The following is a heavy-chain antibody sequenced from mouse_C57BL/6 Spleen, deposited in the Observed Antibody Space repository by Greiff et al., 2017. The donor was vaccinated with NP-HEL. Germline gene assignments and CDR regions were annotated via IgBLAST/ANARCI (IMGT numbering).Heavy chain of an antibody. CDR3: ARRAGQLSLYYAMDY. CDR2: IDPSDSET. Sequence: VQLQQPGAELVRPGSSVKLSCKASGYTFTSYWMHWVKQRPIQGLEWIGNIDPSDSETHYNQKFKDKATLTVDKSSSTAYMQLSSLTSEDSAVYYCARRAGQLSLYYAMDYWGQGTSVTVSS. D-gene: IGHD3-2*02. V-gene: IGHV1-52*01. J-gene: IGHJ4*01. CDR1: GYTFTSYW.